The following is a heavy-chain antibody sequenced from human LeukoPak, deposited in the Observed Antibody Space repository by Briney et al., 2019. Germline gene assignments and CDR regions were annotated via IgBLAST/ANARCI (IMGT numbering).Heavy chain of an antibody. V-gene: IGHV3-23*01. Sequence: PGGSLRLSCAASGFTFSSYAMSWVRQAPGKGLEWVSAISGSGDNTYYADSVKGRFTISRDNSKNKLYLQMNSLRAGDTAVYYCAKAPMIREPFDPWGQGTLVTVSS. J-gene: IGHJ5*02. CDR1: GFTFSSYA. D-gene: IGHD3-10*01. CDR2: ISGSGDNT. CDR3: AKAPMIREPFDP.